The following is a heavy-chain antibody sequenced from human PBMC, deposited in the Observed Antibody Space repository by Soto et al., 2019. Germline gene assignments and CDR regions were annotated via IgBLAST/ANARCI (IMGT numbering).Heavy chain of an antibody. CDR2: ISAHSGNT. CDR3: ARGRYGDY. Sequence: QVHLVQSGAEVKKPGASVKVSCKGSGYDFTTYGITWVRQAPGQGLEWMAWISAHSGNTDYAQKLQGRVTVTRDTSTSTAYMELRSLRSDVTAVYYCARGRYGDYWGQGALVTVSS. D-gene: IGHD1-1*01. J-gene: IGHJ4*02. V-gene: IGHV1-18*01. CDR1: GYDFTTYG.